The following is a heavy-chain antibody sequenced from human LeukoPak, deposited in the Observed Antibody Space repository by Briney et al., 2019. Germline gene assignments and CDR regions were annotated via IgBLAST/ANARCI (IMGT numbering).Heavy chain of an antibody. CDR1: GFSFSTYA. Sequence: GGSLRLSCAASGFSFSTYAMHWVRQAPGKGLEWVAVISYDETNKYYADSVKGRFTISRDNAKNSLYLQMNSLRAEDTAIYYCARAFKVPSWYFALWGRGTLVTVSS. CDR3: ARAFKVPSWYFAL. V-gene: IGHV3-30*04. J-gene: IGHJ2*01. CDR2: ISYDETNK.